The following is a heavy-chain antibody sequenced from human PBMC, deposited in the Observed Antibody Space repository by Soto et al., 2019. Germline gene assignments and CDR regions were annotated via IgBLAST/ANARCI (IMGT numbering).Heavy chain of an antibody. CDR1: GYTFTSYG. Sequence: ASVKVSCKASGYTFTSYGISWVRQAPGQGLEWMGWISANNGNANYAQKLQGRVTITADKSTSTAYMELSSLRSEDTAVYYCARTGYCSGGSCWVNAFDIWGQGTMVTVSS. CDR3: ARTGYCSGGSCWVNAFDI. J-gene: IGHJ3*02. D-gene: IGHD2-15*01. CDR2: ISANNGNA. V-gene: IGHV1-18*01.